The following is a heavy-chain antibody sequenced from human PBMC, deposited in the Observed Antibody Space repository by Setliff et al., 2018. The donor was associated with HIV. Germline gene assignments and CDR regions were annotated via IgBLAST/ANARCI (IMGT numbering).Heavy chain of an antibody. CDR1: GFTFSSYG. Sequence: PGGSLRLSCAASGFTFSSYGIHWVRQAPGKGLEWVSYISRSGSTIHYADSVKGRFTISRDNAKNSLYLQMNSLRAEDTAVYYCARGEPSILIEPAAFFDYWGQGTLVTVSS. J-gene: IGHJ4*02. D-gene: IGHD2-2*01. V-gene: IGHV3-48*04. CDR3: ARGEPSILIEPAAFFDY. CDR2: ISRSGSTI.